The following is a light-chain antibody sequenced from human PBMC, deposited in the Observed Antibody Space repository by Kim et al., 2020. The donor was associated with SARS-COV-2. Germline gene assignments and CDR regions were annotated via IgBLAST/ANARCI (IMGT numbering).Light chain of an antibody. CDR1: QDIANS. CDR3: QKYNTAPWT. CDR2: GAS. J-gene: IGKJ1*01. V-gene: IGKV1-27*01. Sequence: ASVGERVTITCRASQDIANSLAWYQQKPGTVPKLLIYGASTLQSEVPSRFSGSGSGTEFTLTIGSLQTEDVATYYCQKYNTAPWTFGPGTKVDIK.